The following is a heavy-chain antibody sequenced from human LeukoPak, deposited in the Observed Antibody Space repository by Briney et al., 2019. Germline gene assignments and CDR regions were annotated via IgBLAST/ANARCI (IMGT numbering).Heavy chain of an antibody. V-gene: IGHV3-30*18. CDR2: ISYDGSDR. CDR1: GFTFSSYG. CDR3: AKGVSRGVDPTGLEY. D-gene: IGHD1-14*01. J-gene: IGHJ4*02. Sequence: GGSLRLSCVASGFTFSSYGMHWVRQAPGEGPEWVAVISYDGSDRYYANFVKGRFTISRDNSKNTLFLQTNSMRPEDTAVYYCAKGVSRGVDPTGLEYWGQGTLVTVSS.